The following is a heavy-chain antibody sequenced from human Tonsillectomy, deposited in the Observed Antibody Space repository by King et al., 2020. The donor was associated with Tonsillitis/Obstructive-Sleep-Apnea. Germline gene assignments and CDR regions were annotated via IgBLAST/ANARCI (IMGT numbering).Heavy chain of an antibody. Sequence: VQLVESGGGLVKPGGSLRLSCAASGFTFSDYFMSWIRQAPGKGLEWVSYISSSSNYINYADSVKGRLTISRDNAKNSLYLQMNSLRAEDTAVYYCARHGVVVAATPYYYLDVWGKGTTVTVSS. D-gene: IGHD2-15*01. V-gene: IGHV3-11*05. CDR2: ISSSSNYI. CDR1: GFTFSDYF. CDR3: ARHGVVVAATPYYYLDV. J-gene: IGHJ6*03.